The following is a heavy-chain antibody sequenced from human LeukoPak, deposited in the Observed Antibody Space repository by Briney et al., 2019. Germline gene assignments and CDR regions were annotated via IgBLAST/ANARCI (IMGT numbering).Heavy chain of an antibody. CDR1: GGSISSGSYY. D-gene: IGHD1-26*01. V-gene: IGHV4-61*02. CDR2: IYTSGST. J-gene: IGHJ4*02. Sequence: SETLSLTCTVSGGSISSGSYYWSWIRQPAGTGLEWIGRIYTSGSTNYNPSLKSRVTISVDTSKNQFSLKLSSVTAADTAVYYCARGWDEADYWGQGTLVTVSS. CDR3: ARGWDEADY.